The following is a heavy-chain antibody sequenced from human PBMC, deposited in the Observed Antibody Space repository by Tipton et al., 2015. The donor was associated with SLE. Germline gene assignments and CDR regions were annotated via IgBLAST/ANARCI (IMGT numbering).Heavy chain of an antibody. CDR1: GGSFSDYS. V-gene: IGHV4-34*01. CDR3: ARDCTTGVCYTTSFDY. CDR2: INHSGST. Sequence: LRLSCAVYGGSFSDYSWSWIRQPPGKGLEWIGEINHSGSTNYNPSLKSRATISIDTSKNQFSLRLSSVTAADTAVYYCARDCTTGVCYTTSFDYWGQGTLVTVSP. D-gene: IGHD2-8*01. J-gene: IGHJ4*02.